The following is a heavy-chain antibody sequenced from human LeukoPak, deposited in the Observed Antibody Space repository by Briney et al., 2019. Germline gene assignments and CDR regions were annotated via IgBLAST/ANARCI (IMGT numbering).Heavy chain of an antibody. V-gene: IGHV1-46*01. CDR3: ARVDEGYGDYSPIWY. D-gene: IGHD4-23*01. CDR2: INPSGGST. J-gene: IGHJ4*02. CDR1: GYTFTGYY. Sequence: GASVKVSCKASGYTFTGYYMHWVRQAPGQGLEWMGIINPSGGSTSYAQKFQGRVTMTRDTSTSTVYMELSSLRSEDTAVYYCARVDEGYGDYSPIWYWGQGTLVTVSS.